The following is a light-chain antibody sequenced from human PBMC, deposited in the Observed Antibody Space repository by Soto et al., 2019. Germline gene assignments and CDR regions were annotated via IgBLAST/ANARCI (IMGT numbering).Light chain of an antibody. CDR2: DTS. CDR1: QSFDCQ. J-gene: IGKJ4*01. Sequence: EIVLTQSPVTLSLSPGERATLSCRASQSFDCQLAWYQQTPGQAPRLLIWDTSNRATGIPTRFSGSGSGTDFTLTISSLEPEDFAVYYCHQRNDWPLTFGGGTKVDNK. V-gene: IGKV3-11*01. CDR3: HQRNDWPLT.